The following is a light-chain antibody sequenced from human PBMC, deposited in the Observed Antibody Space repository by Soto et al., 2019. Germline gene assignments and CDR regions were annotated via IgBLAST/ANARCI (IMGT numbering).Light chain of an antibody. CDR1: QNLNTW. V-gene: IGKV1-5*01. CDR3: QQFDGN. J-gene: IGKJ3*01. Sequence: DIQMTQSPSNLAASVGDRVTITCRASQNLNTWLAWYQQKAGKAPKVLIYDASTLESGVPSRFSGSGSGTEFTLTITSLQPDDFGTYYCQQFDGNFGPGTKVEFK. CDR2: DAS.